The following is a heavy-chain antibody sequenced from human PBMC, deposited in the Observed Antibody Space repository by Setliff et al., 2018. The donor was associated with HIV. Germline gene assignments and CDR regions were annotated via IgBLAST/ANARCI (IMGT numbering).Heavy chain of an antibody. Sequence: SETLSLTCTVSGGSISSGSDYWSWIRQPAGKGLGLFGQIHISGTANYNPSLKSRVTISIDTSKHQFSLKLPSVTAADTAVYYCARDVMEWFGNYFDNWGQGALVTVSS. V-gene: IGHV4-61*09. J-gene: IGHJ4*02. CDR1: GGSISSGSDY. CDR2: IHISGTA. CDR3: ARDVMEWFGNYFDN. D-gene: IGHD3-3*01.